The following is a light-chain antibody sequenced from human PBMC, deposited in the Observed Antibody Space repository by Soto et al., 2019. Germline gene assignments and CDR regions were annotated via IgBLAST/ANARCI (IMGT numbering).Light chain of an antibody. Sequence: QSVLTQPPSVSGVPGQTVTISCTGSSSNIGAGYDVHWYQQLPGTAPKLLIYRNSNRPSGVPDRFSGSKSGTSASLAITGLQAEDEADYHCQSYDNSLSGDVFGTGTKLTVL. CDR3: QSYDNSLSGDV. J-gene: IGLJ1*01. V-gene: IGLV1-40*01. CDR2: RNS. CDR1: SSNIGAGYD.